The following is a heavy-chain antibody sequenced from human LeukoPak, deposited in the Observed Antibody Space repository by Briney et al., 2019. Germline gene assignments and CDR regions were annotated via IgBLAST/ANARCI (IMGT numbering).Heavy chain of an antibody. CDR2: ISNDGGNK. V-gene: IGHV3-30*18. D-gene: IGHD2-15*01. CDR1: GFTFSNYG. Sequence: GGSLRLSCAASGFTFSNYGMHWVRQAPGKGLEWVAVISNDGGNKYYADSVKGRFTISRDNSKNTLYLQMNSLRGEDTAVFYCAKAGCSGGSCYVYFDYWGQGTLVTVSS. CDR3: AKAGCSGGSCYVYFDY. J-gene: IGHJ4*02.